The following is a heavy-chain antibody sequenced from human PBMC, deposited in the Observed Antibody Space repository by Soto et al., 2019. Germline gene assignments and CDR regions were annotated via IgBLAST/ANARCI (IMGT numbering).Heavy chain of an antibody. Sequence: PGGSLRLSCGVSGFTFNDFEMNWVRQAPGKGPEWLAYIDGSGATKKYADSVRGRFTISRDNPNNSLFLQMSSLSAADTAIYYCARGFGRFNYWGPGTLVSVSS. CDR1: GFTFNDFE. CDR2: IDGSGATK. J-gene: IGHJ4*02. V-gene: IGHV3-48*03. D-gene: IGHD3-10*01. CDR3: ARGFGRFNY.